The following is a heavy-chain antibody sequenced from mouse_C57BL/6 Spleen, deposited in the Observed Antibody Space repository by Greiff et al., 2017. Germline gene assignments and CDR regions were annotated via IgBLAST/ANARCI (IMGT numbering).Heavy chain of an antibody. V-gene: IGHV1-66*01. CDR1: GYSFTSYY. D-gene: IGHD2-1*01. CDR3: AREGFYYGNYVGDY. CDR2: IYPGSGNT. Sequence: VQLQESGPELVKPGASVKISCTASGYSFTSYYIHWVKQRPGQGLEWIGWIYPGSGNTKYNEKFKGKATLTADTSSSTAYMQLSSLTSEDSAVYYCAREGFYYGNYVGDYWGQGTTLTVSS. J-gene: IGHJ2*01.